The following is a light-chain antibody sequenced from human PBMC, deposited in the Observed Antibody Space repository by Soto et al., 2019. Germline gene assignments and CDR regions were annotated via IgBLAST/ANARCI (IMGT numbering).Light chain of an antibody. CDR2: KAS. Sequence: DIQMTQSPSTLSASVGDRVTITCRASQSISTWLAWYQQEPGKAPKLLIHKASSLQSGVPSRFSGSGSGTDFTLTISSLHPDEFATYDCQQYNSYSPTFGQGTKVDIK. CDR1: QSISTW. CDR3: QQYNSYSPT. J-gene: IGKJ1*01. V-gene: IGKV1-5*03.